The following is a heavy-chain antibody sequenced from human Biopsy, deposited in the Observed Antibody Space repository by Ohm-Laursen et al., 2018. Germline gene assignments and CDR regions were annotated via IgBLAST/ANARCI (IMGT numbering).Heavy chain of an antibody. CDR3: AKNYDPLYYDTSGLFDY. V-gene: IGHV1-46*01. CDR2: INPRRGNT. Sequence: ASVTASCQASGYTFTEYYINWVRQAPGHGLESLGFINPRRGNTGYSQKFQVRVTMTTDTSTSTVYMELSSLSSEDTAVYYWAKNYDPLYYDTSGLFDYWGQGTLATVSS. J-gene: IGHJ4*02. CDR1: GYTFTEYY. D-gene: IGHD3-22*01.